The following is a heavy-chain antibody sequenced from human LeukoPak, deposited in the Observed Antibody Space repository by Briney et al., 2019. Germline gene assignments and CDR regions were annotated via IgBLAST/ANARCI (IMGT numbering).Heavy chain of an antibody. J-gene: IGHJ1*01. V-gene: IGHV3-23*01. CDR3: AKDDQSGSYFED. D-gene: IGHD1-26*01. CDR1: GFAFSNYG. CDR2: ITGSGSTT. Sequence: GGSLRLSCAASGFAFSNYGMNWVRQAPGKGLEWVSGITGSGSTTYYADSVKGRFTISRDNSKNTLYLQMNSPRAEDTAAYYCAKDDQSGSYFEDWGQGTLVTVSS.